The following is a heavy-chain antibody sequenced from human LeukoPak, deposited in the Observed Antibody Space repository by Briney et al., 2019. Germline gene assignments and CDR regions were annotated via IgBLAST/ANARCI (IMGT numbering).Heavy chain of an antibody. D-gene: IGHD3-10*02. J-gene: IGHJ4*02. CDR2: IHPNSGGT. V-gene: IGHV1-2*02. CDR1: GFSFTDHY. Sequence: GASVKVSCKASGFSFTDHYIHWVRQAPGQGLEWMGWIHPNSGGTNYAQNFQGRVTMTGDTSITTTYMELGRLTSDDTAMYYCARVPLTLSPGSDYWGQGTLVTVSS. CDR3: ARVPLTLSPGSDY.